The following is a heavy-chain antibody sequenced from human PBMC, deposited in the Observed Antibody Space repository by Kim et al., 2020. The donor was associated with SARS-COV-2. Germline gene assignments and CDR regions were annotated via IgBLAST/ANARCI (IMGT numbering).Heavy chain of an antibody. D-gene: IGHD2-15*01. CDR2: IYYSGST. Sequence: SQTLSLTCTVSGGSVSSGSYYWSWIRQPPGKGLEWIGYIYYSGSTNYNPSLKSRVTISVDTSKNQFSLKLSSVTAADTAVYYCARGYCSGGSCQDYWGQG. CDR3: ARGYCSGGSCQDY. J-gene: IGHJ4*02. V-gene: IGHV4-61*01. CDR1: GGSVSSGSYY.